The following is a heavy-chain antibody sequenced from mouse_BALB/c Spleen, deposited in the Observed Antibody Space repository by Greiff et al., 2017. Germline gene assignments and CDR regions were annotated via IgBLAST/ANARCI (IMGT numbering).Heavy chain of an antibody. CDR2: ISSGGST. D-gene: IGHD1-1*01. V-gene: IGHV5-6-5*01. CDR3: ARGGREGVTTGFAY. J-gene: IGHJ3*01. Sequence: EVKLVESGGGLVKPGGSLKLSCAASGFTFSSYAMSWVRQTPEKRLEWVASISSGGSTYYPDSVKGRFTISRDNARNILYLQMSSLRSEDTAMYYCARGGREGVTTGFAYWGQGTLVTVSA. CDR1: GFTFSSYA.